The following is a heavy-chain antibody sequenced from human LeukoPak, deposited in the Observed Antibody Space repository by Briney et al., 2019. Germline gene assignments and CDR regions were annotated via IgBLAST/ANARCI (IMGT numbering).Heavy chain of an antibody. V-gene: IGHV3-23*01. CDR3: AGLYTNSNTGKGH. CDR1: GFTFSSYA. J-gene: IGHJ4*02. D-gene: IGHD4-11*01. Sequence: GGSLSHSRAASGFTFSSYAMTWVRQAPGKGLEWVSSITDSGVGTYYADSVKGRFTISRDNSKNTLYLQMNSLRAEDTAVYYCAGLYTNSNTGKGHWGEGTLATVSS. CDR2: ITDSGVGT.